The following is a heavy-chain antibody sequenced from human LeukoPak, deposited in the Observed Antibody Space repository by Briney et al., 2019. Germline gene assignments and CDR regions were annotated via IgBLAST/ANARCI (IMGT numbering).Heavy chain of an antibody. CDR1: GGSISSSSYY. Sequence: SETLSLTCTVSGGSISSSSYYWGWIRQPPGKGLEWIGSIYYSGSTYYNPSLKSRVTISVDTSKNQFSLKLSSVTAADTAVYYCARDLRPIVVVPAAISRNYYYMDVWGKGTTVTISS. CDR2: IYYSGST. V-gene: IGHV4-39*07. D-gene: IGHD2-2*02. J-gene: IGHJ6*03. CDR3: ARDLRPIVVVPAAISRNYYYMDV.